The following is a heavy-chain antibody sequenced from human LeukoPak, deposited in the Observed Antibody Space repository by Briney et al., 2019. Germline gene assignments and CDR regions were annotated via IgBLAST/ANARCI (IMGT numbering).Heavy chain of an antibody. Sequence: GGSLRLSCAASGFTFSSYAMSWVRQAPGKGLEWVSAISGSGGSTYYADSVEGRFTISRDNSKNTLYLQMNSLRAEDTAVYYCAKSSGYSSSKFDYWGQGTLVTVSS. V-gene: IGHV3-23*01. CDR3: AKSSGYSSSKFDY. CDR1: GFTFSSYA. CDR2: ISGSGGST. D-gene: IGHD6-13*01. J-gene: IGHJ4*02.